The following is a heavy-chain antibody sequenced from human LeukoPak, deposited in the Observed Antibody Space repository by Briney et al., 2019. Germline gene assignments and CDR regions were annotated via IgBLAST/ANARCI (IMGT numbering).Heavy chain of an antibody. D-gene: IGHD5-24*01. CDR1: GGSVSSGTYY. J-gene: IGHJ3*02. V-gene: IGHV4-61*01. CDR2: IYYSGST. Sequence: SETLSLTCTVSGGSVSSGTYYWSWIRQPPGKGLEWIGYIYYSGSTNYNTSLKSRVTISLDTSKNQFSLKLSSVTAADTAVYYCARESHNLDDAFDIWGEGTMVTVSS. CDR3: ARESHNLDDAFDI.